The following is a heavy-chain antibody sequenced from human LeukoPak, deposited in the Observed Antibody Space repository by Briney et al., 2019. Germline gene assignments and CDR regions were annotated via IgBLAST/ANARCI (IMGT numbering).Heavy chain of an antibody. CDR1: GFTFSSYA. CDR3: AKAPNYDFWSGYDPFDP. CDR2: ISGSGSST. D-gene: IGHD3-3*01. Sequence: GGSLRLSCAASGFTFSSYAMSWVRQAPGKGLEWVSAISGSGSSTYYADSVKGRFTISRDNSKNTLYLQMNSLRAEDTAVYYCAKAPNYDFWSGYDPFDPWGQGTLVTVSS. J-gene: IGHJ5*02. V-gene: IGHV3-23*01.